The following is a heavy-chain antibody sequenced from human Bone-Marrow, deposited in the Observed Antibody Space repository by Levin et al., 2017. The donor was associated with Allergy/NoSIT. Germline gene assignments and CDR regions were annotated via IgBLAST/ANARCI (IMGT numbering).Heavy chain of an antibody. CDR2: IWYDGSNK. CDR3: ARDLEHSGAYCGGDCPLPFDP. D-gene: IGHD2-21*02. J-gene: IGHJ5*02. CDR1: GFTFSSYG. Sequence: GGSLRLSCAASGFTFSSYGMHWVRQAPGKGLEWVAVIWYDGSNKYYADSVKGRFTISRDNSKNTLYLQMNSLRAEDTAVYYCARDLEHSGAYCGGDCPLPFDPWGQGTLVTVSS. V-gene: IGHV3-33*01.